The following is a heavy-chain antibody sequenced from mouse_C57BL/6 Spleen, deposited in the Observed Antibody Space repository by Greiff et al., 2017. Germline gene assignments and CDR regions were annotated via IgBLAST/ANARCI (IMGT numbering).Heavy chain of an antibody. D-gene: IGHD1-1*01. CDR3: ARSVYYYGSSSSWYFDV. CDR2: IYPSDSET. J-gene: IGHJ1*03. V-gene: IGHV1-61*01. Sequence: QVQLQQPGAELVRPGSSVKLSCKASGYTFTSYWMDWVKQRPGQGLEWIGNIYPSDSETHYNQKFKDKATLTVDKSSSTAYMQLSSLTSEDSAVYYCARSVYYYGSSSSWYFDVWGTGTTVTVSS. CDR1: GYTFTSYW.